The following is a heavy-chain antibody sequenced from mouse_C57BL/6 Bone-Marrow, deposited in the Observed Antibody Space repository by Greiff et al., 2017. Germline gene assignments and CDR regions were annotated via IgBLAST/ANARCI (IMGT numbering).Heavy chain of an antibody. D-gene: IGHD3-2*02. Sequence: EVKLMESGGDLVKPGGSLKLSCAASGFTFSSYGMSWVRQTPDKRLEWVATISSGGSYTYYPDSVKGRFTISRDNAKNTLYLQMSSLKSEDTAMDYCARETAQATGYAMDYWGQGTSVTVSS. J-gene: IGHJ4*01. V-gene: IGHV5-6*01. CDR2: ISSGGSYT. CDR3: ARETAQATGYAMDY. CDR1: GFTFSSYG.